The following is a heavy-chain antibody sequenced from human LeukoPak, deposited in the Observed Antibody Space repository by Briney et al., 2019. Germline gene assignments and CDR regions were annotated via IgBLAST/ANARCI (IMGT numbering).Heavy chain of an antibody. CDR3: ARNGESDCGGDCYGYYYYGMDV. CDR2: IYYSGST. CDR1: GGSISSYY. J-gene: IGHJ6*04. Sequence: SETLSLTCTVSGGSISSYYWSWIRQPPGKGLEWIGYIYYSGSTNYNPSLKSRVTISVDTSKNQFSLELSSVTAADTAVYYCARNGESDCGGDCYGYYYYGMDVWGKGTTVTVSS. V-gene: IGHV4-59*01. D-gene: IGHD2-21*02.